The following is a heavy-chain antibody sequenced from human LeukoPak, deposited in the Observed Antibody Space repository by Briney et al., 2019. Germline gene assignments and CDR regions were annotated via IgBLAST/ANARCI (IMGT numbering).Heavy chain of an antibody. CDR2: ISSSSSHI. Sequence: GGSLRLSCAASGFTFSSYSMNWVRQAPGKGLEWVSSISSSSSHIYYADSVKGRFTISRDNAKNSLYLQMNSLRAEDTAVYYCARAQEVLRFLEWLTDWFDPWGQGTLVTVSS. V-gene: IGHV3-21*01. CDR3: ARAQEVLRFLEWLTDWFDP. J-gene: IGHJ5*02. D-gene: IGHD3-3*01. CDR1: GFTFSSYS.